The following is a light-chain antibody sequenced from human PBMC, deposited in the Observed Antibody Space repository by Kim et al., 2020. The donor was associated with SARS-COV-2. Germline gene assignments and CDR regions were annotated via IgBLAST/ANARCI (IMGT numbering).Light chain of an antibody. Sequence: SITISCTGTSRDVGGYNYVSWYQQHPGKAPKLMIYDVSKRPSGVSNRFSGSKSGNTASLTISGLQAEDEADYYCSSYTSSSTLYVFGTGTKVTVL. J-gene: IGLJ1*01. V-gene: IGLV2-14*04. CDR3: SSYTSSSTLYV. CDR1: SRDVGGYNY. CDR2: DVS.